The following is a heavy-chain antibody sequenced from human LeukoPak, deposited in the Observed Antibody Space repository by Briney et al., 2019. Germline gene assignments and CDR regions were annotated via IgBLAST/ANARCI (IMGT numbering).Heavy chain of an antibody. CDR3: AKKAQYNGNYPLDY. CDR1: GFTFTSYS. V-gene: IGHV3-23*01. J-gene: IGHJ4*02. CDR2: TSDRGDYT. Sequence: GGSLRLSCAASGFTFTSYSMSWVRQAPGKGLEWVSGTSDRGDYTYYADSVKGRFTISRDNSKNTLYLQMSSLRAEDTALYFCAKKAQYNGNYPLDYWGQGTLVTVSS. D-gene: IGHD1-26*01.